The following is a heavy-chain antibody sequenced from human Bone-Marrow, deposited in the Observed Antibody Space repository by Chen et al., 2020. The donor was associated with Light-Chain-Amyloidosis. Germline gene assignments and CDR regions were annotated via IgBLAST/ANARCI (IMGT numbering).Heavy chain of an antibody. CDR2: IYPDDSDA. D-gene: IGHD2-21*01. J-gene: IGHJ4*02. Sequence: TFPNYWIGWVRRMPGKGLEWMGVIYPDDSDARYSPSFEGQVTISADKSITTXXXXXXXXXASXXXXYYCARRRDGYNFDYWGQGTLVTVSS. CDR3: ARRRDGYNFDY. CDR1: TFPNYW. V-gene: IGHV5-51*01.